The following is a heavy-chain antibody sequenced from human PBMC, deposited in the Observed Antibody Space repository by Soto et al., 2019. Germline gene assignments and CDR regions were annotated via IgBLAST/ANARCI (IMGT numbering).Heavy chain of an antibody. CDR2: IYNDGTYS. CDR1: GFIFKMYW. D-gene: IGHD3-10*01. CDR3: TRGPRTISTGTGAY. Sequence: EVQLVESGGGLVPPGGSVRLSCAASGFIFKMYWMHWVRQSPGKGLVWISRIYNDGTYSDYADSVRGRFTISRDNVKATLYLQMNNLRAEDSGMYYCTRGPRTISTGTGAYWGQGTQVTVSS. V-gene: IGHV3-74*01. J-gene: IGHJ4*02.